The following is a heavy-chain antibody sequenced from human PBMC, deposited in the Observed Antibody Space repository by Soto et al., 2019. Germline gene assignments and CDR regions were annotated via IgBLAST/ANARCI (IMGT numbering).Heavy chain of an antibody. D-gene: IGHD6-19*01. CDR3: AKGLAVAGIFEGGFDY. J-gene: IGHJ4*02. V-gene: IGHV1-24*01. Sequence: ASVKVSCKVSGYTLTELSMHWVRQAPGKGLEWMGGFDPEDGETIYAQKFQGRVTMTEDTSTDTAYMELSSLRSEDTAVYYCAKGLAVAGIFEGGFDYYGQGPPVTVSS. CDR2: FDPEDGET. CDR1: GYTLTELS.